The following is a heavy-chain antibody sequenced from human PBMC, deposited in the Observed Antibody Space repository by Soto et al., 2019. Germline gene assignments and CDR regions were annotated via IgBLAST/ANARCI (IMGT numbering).Heavy chain of an antibody. CDR2: IKRDGSEM. CDR3: ANGQATSCSGGSCALDY. D-gene: IGHD2-15*01. J-gene: IGHJ4*02. Sequence: EVQLVESGGGLVQPGGALRLSCVASGFSFSSFCMSWVRQAPGKGLEWVANIKRDGSEMYYVDSVKGRFTISRDNAKNSLYLQMNSLRVEDTAVYYCANGQATSCSGGSCALDYWGQGTLVTVSS. V-gene: IGHV3-7*01. CDR1: GFSFSSFC.